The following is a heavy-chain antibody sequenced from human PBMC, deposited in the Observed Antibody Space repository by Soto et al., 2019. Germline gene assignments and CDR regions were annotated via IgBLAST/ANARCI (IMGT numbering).Heavy chain of an antibody. D-gene: IGHD1-26*01. CDR1: GYTFTVYY. CDR2: INPKSGGT. V-gene: IGHV1-2*02. Sequence: QVQLVQSGAEVKKPGASVNVSCKASGYTFTVYYMHWVRQAPGQGLEWMGWINPKSGGTMYPQKFQGRVTMTWDTSISTASMALTRLRSGDTAVYYCARDLAKGGGSAGFDYWGQGTLVTVSS. CDR3: ARDLAKGGGSAGFDY. J-gene: IGHJ4*02.